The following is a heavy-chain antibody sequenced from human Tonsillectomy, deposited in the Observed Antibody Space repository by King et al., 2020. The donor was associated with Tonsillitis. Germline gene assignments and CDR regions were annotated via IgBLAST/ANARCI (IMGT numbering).Heavy chain of an antibody. J-gene: IGHJ3*02. CDR2: ISGSGGST. Sequence: VQLVESGGGLVKPGGSLRLSCAASGFPFNNYAMSWVRQPPGKGLEWVAVISGSGGSTYYADTVKGRFTISSDNSKNTQYLQMNSLRVEDTAVYYCAKELGDEVGDGFDIWGQGTMVTVSS. CDR3: AKELGDEVGDGFDI. CDR1: GFPFNNYA. D-gene: IGHD1-26*01. V-gene: IGHV3-23*04.